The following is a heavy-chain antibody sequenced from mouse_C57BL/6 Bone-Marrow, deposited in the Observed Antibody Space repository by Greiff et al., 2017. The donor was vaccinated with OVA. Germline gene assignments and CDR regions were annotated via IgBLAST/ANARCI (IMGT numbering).Heavy chain of an antibody. J-gene: IGHJ3*01. Sequence: VQLMESGAELARPGASVKMSCKASGYTFTSYTMHWVKQRPGQGLEWIGYINPSSGYTKYNQKFKDKATLTADKSSSTAYMQLSSLTSEDSAVYYCARRRGFAYWGQGTLVTVSA. CDR1: GYTFTSYT. CDR2: INPSSGYT. V-gene: IGHV1-4*01. CDR3: ARRRGFAY.